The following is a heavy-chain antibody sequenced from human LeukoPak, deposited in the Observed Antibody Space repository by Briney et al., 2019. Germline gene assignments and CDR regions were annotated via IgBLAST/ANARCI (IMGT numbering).Heavy chain of an antibody. D-gene: IGHD4/OR15-4a*01. CDR2: INPNTGDT. CDR1: GYTFSDYY. CDR3: ARDERFSYGDNHYPDLGY. Sequence: ASVKVSCKASGYTFSDYYLFWVRQAPGQGLEWMGWINPNTGDTKYGQKFQGRVTLTRDTSIRTTYMELSSLRSDDTAVYYCARDERFSYGDNHYPDLGYWGQGTLDTVSS. J-gene: IGHJ4*02. V-gene: IGHV1-2*02.